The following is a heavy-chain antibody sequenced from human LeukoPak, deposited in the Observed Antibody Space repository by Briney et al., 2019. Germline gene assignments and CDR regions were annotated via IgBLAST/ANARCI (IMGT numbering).Heavy chain of an antibody. J-gene: IGHJ4*02. CDR1: GFTFSSYL. D-gene: IGHD4/OR15-4a*01. CDR2: INTDGSTT. V-gene: IGHV3-74*01. Sequence: GGSLRLSCAASGFTFSSYLMHWVRQAPGKGLVWVSRINTDGSTTNYAGSVKGRFTISRDNAKNTLYLQMNSLRVEDTAVYYCARDLDYKLDDWGQGTLVTVSS. CDR3: ARDLDYKLDD.